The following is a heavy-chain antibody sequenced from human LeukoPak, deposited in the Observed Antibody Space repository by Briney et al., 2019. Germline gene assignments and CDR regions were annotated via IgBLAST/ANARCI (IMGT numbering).Heavy chain of an antibody. CDR2: LYNSGST. CDR1: GGSISAYY. Sequence: SETLSLTCTVSGGSISAYYWNWMRQPPGKGLEWIGYLYNSGSTNYNPSLKSRLTISVDMSKNQLSLKLSSVTAADTAVYYCARGITSPLDAFDIWGQGTMVTVSS. D-gene: IGHD3-10*01. V-gene: IGHV4-59*01. J-gene: IGHJ3*02. CDR3: ARGITSPLDAFDI.